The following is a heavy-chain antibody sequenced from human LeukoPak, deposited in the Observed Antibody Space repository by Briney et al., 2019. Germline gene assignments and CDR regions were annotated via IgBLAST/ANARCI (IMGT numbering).Heavy chain of an antibody. D-gene: IGHD1-26*01. V-gene: IGHV4-59*01. CDR1: GGSISSYY. Sequence: SETLSLTCTVSGGSISSYYWSWIRQPPGKELEWIGYIYYSGGTNYNPSLKSRVTISVDTSKNQFSLKLSSVTAADTAVYYCARVSYYFDYWGQGTLVTVSS. CDR3: ARVSYYFDY. J-gene: IGHJ4*02. CDR2: IYYSGGT.